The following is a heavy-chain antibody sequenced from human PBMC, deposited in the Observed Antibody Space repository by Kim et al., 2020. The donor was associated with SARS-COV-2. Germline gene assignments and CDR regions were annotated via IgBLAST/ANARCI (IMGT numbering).Heavy chain of an antibody. Sequence: GGSLRLSCAASGFTFSSYWMSWVRQAPGKGLEWVANIKQDGSEKYYADSVKGRFTISRDNAKNLLYLQMNSLRAEDTAVYYCERDEPLTYSSSWYGTDFWGQGSLVTVSS. V-gene: IGHV3-7*01. J-gene: IGHJ4*02. CDR2: IKQDGSEK. D-gene: IGHD6-13*01. CDR1: GFTFSSYW. CDR3: ERDEPLTYSSSWYGTDF.